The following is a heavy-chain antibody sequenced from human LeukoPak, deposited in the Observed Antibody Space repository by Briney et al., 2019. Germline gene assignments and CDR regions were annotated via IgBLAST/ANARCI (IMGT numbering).Heavy chain of an antibody. D-gene: IGHD5-18*01. CDR1: GFTFTNYA. Sequence: GGSLRLSCAASGFTFTNYAMSWVRQTPGKGLEWVSATVGSGPDTYHADSVKGRFTVSRDNSRNTLYLQMNSLRADDTAVYYCVRGYSYGWFDPWGQGTLVTVSS. CDR2: TVGSGPDT. V-gene: IGHV3-23*01. J-gene: IGHJ5*02. CDR3: VRGYSYGWFDP.